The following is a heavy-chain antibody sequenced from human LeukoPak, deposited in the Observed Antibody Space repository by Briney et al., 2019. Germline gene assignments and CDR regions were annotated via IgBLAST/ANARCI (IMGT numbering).Heavy chain of an antibody. J-gene: IGHJ4*02. V-gene: IGHV3-23*01. D-gene: IGHD3-10*01. CDR2: ISGSGGST. CDR1: GFTFSSYA. CDR3: AKVMTRTMVRGVPPSDY. Sequence: GGSRRLSCAASGFTFSSYAMSWVRQAPGKGLEWVSAISGSGGSTYYADSVKGRFTISRDNSKNTLYLQMNSLRAEDTAVYYCAKVMTRTMVRGVPPSDYWGQGTLVTVSS.